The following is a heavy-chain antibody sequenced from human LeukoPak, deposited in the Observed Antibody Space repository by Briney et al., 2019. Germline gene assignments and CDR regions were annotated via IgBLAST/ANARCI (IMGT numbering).Heavy chain of an antibody. D-gene: IGHD1-26*01. J-gene: IGHJ5*02. CDR3: ARAQVGAPTDL. Sequence: GGSLRLSCAASGFPFSSYAMYWVRQAPGKGPVWVARIHGDGDNISYADSVRGRFTISRDNAKDTLYLHMNSLRPEDTAVYYCARAQVGAPTDLWGQGTLVTVSS. V-gene: IGHV3-74*01. CDR1: GFPFSSYA. CDR2: IHGDGDNI.